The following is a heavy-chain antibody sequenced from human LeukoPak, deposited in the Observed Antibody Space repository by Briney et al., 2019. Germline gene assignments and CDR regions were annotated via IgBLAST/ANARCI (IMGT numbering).Heavy chain of an antibody. CDR1: GGSISSGGYS. V-gene: IGHV4-30-2*01. CDR2: IYHSGST. Sequence: SETLSLTRAVSGGSISSGGYSWSWIRQPPGKGLEWIGYIYHSGSTYYNPSLKSRVTISVDRSKNQFSLKLSSVTAADTAVYYCARAKRGYVDYWGQGTLVTVSS. CDR3: ARAKRGYVDY. J-gene: IGHJ4*02.